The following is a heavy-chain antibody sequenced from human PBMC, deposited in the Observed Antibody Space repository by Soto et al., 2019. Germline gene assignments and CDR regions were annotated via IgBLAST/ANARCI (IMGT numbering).Heavy chain of an antibody. V-gene: IGHV3-15*07. J-gene: IGHJ4*02. Sequence: EVQLVESGGGLVKPGGSLRLSCAGSGFTFSNVWMNWVRQAPGKGLEWVGRIKSETDGGTIDYAAPVKGRFTISRDDSNNTLYLKMNSLKTEDTATYYCTPRALKYNSDWYPLSDWGQGTRVTVSS. D-gene: IGHD6-19*01. CDR2: IKSETDGGTI. CDR3: TPRALKYNSDWYPLSD. CDR1: GFTFSNVW.